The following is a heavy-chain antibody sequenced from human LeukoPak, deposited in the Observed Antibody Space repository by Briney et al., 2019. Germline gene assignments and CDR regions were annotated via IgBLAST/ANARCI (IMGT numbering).Heavy chain of an antibody. Sequence: GGSLRLSCTGSEFTFSRYAMHWVRQTPGKGLEWMAVISYDGSNEYYADSVKGRFTISRDNSKNTLYLQMNNLRAEDTATYYCAKDYCRGGNCPLPFFDSWGQGTLVTVSS. CDR1: EFTFSRYA. CDR2: ISYDGSNE. CDR3: AKDYCRGGNCPLPFFDS. D-gene: IGHD2-15*01. J-gene: IGHJ4*02. V-gene: IGHV3-30-3*02.